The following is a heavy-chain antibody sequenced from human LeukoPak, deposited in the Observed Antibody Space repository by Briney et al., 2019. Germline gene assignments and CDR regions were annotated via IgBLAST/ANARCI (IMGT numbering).Heavy chain of an antibody. Sequence: SETLSLTCTVSGGSISSSSYYWGWIRQPPGKGREWIGSIYYSGSTYYNPSLKSRVTISVDTSKNQFSLKLSSVTAADTAVYYCARLDETYYYGSGTVNWFDPWGQGTLVTVSS. CDR2: IYYSGST. CDR3: ARLDETYYYGSGTVNWFDP. D-gene: IGHD3-10*01. CDR1: GGSISSSSYY. V-gene: IGHV4-39*01. J-gene: IGHJ5*02.